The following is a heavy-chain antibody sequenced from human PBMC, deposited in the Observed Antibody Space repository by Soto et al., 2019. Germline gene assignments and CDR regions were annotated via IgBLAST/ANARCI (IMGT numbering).Heavy chain of an antibody. J-gene: IGHJ4*02. Sequence: QITLKESGPTLVKPTQTLTLTCTFSGFSLSTSGVGVGWIRQPPGKAMEWLALIYWKDDKRYSPPLKSRLTITKDTSKNQVVLTMTNMDPVDTATYYCAHRPLTDYDSSGSLVFFDYWGQGTLVTVSS. CDR1: GFSLSTSGVG. V-gene: IGHV2-5*01. CDR2: IYWKDDK. CDR3: AHRPLTDYDSSGSLVFFDY. D-gene: IGHD3-22*01.